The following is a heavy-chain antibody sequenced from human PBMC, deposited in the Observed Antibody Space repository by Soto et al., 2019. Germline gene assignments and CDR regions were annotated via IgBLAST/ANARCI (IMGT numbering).Heavy chain of an antibody. D-gene: IGHD3-3*01. J-gene: IGHJ2*01. V-gene: IGHV4-34*01. Sequence: KGLEWIGEINHRGSTNYNPSLKSRVTISVDTSKNQFSLKLSSVTAADTAVYYCARGFLFQAENGIRGFCTVSAFWLKRSTDL. CDR2: INHRGST. CDR3: ARGFLFQAENGIRGFCTVSAFWLKRSTDL.